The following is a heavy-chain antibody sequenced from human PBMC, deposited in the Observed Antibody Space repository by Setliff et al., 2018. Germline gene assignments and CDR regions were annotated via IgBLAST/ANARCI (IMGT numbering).Heavy chain of an antibody. Sequence: SVKVSCKASGGTFSNYGVSWVRQAPGQGLEWMGGTIPLFGTTDYAQKFHGRVTIITDESTSTAYMELSSLTSDDTAVYYCARSPPNRGYSNGWYVDHWGQGALVTVSS. CDR1: GGTFSNYG. J-gene: IGHJ4*02. CDR2: TIPLFGTT. CDR3: ARSPPNRGYSNGWYVDH. D-gene: IGHD5-18*01. V-gene: IGHV1-69*05.